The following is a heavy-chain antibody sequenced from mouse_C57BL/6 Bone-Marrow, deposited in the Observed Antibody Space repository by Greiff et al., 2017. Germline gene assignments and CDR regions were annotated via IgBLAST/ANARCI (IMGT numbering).Heavy chain of an antibody. J-gene: IGHJ4*01. CDR2: ISSGGSYT. Sequence: EVKVVESGGDLVKPGGSLKLSCAASGFTFSSYGMSWVRQTPDKRLEWVATISSGGSYTYYPDSVKGRFTISRDNAKNTLYLQMSSLKSEDTAMYYCARQNYRYAMDYWGKGTSVTVSS. CDR3: ARQNYRYAMDY. D-gene: IGHD1-1*01. CDR1: GFTFSSYG. V-gene: IGHV5-6*01.